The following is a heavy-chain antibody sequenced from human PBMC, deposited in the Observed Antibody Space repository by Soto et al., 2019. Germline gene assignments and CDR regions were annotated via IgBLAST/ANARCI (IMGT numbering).Heavy chain of an antibody. CDR3: AILRAAYGMDF. CDR1: GDSVSSNSAA. Sequence: QVQLHQSGPGLAKPSPTLSITCAISGDSVSSNSAAWNCIRHSPSRGVEWLGRTYYRSKWYNEYAVAVQSRIIINPDTSKSQFALQLNSVTPEDTAVYECAILRAAYGMDFWGQWTTVTVSS. V-gene: IGHV6-1*01. J-gene: IGHJ6*02. CDR2: TYYRSKWYN. D-gene: IGHD2-15*01.